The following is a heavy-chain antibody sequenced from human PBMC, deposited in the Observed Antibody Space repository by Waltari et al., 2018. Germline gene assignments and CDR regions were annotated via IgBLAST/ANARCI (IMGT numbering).Heavy chain of an antibody. CDR1: GGSISSYY. J-gene: IGHJ4*02. CDR3: ARRGSSSWYEDY. V-gene: IGHV4-59*08. CDR2: IYYSGST. D-gene: IGHD6-13*01. Sequence: QVQLQESGPGLVKPSETLSLTCTVSGGSISSYYWSWIRQPPGKGLEWIGYIYYSGSTNYNPSLKIRVTISVDTSKNQFSLKLSSVTAADAAVYYCARRGSSSWYEDYWGQGTLVTVSS.